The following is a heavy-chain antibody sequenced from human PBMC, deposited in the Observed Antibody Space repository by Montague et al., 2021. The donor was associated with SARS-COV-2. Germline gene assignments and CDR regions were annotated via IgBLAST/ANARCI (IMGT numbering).Heavy chain of an antibody. V-gene: IGHV4-59*08. CDR1: GASMSGSY. CDR2: IYSSGST. D-gene: IGHD3-10*01. CDR3: ARLGVVPSPRTFDP. J-gene: IGHJ5*02. Sequence: SETLSLTCTVSGASMSGSYWGWVRQPPGKGPEWIGNIYSSGSTHYNPSLKSRVTISVDTSKSQFSLKVNSVSAADTAVYYCARLGVVPSPRTFDPWGQGTLVTVSS.